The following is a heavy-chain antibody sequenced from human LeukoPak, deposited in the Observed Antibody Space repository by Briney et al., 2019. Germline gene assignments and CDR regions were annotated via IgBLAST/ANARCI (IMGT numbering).Heavy chain of an antibody. CDR2: INPNSGGT. V-gene: IGHV1-2*02. Sequence: GASVKVSCTASGYTFTGYYMHWVRQAPGQGLEWMGWINPNSGGTNYAQKFQGRVTMTRDTSISTAYMELSRLRSDDTAVYYCARDPTLYYYDSSGYYFLDVWGQGTTVTVSS. J-gene: IGHJ6*02. CDR1: GYTFTGYY. D-gene: IGHD3-22*01. CDR3: ARDPTLYYYDSSGYYFLDV.